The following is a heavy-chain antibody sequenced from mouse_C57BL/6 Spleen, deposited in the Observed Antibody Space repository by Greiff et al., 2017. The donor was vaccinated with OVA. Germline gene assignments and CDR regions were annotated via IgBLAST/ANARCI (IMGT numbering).Heavy chain of an antibody. CDR1: GYAFSSYW. Sequence: LQESGAELVKPGASVKISCKASGYAFSSYWMNWVKQRPGKGLEWIGQIYPGDGDTNYNGKFKGKATLTADKSSSTAYMQLSSLTSEDSAVYFCARDGYYDSIDYWGQGTTLTVSS. J-gene: IGHJ2*01. CDR3: ARDGYYDSIDY. D-gene: IGHD2-3*01. CDR2: IYPGDGDT. V-gene: IGHV1-80*01.